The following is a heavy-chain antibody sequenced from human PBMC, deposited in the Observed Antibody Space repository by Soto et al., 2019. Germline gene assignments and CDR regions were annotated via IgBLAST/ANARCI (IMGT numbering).Heavy chain of an antibody. V-gene: IGHV3-7*01. CDR2: IKQDGSEK. D-gene: IGHD6-13*01. Sequence: EVQLVESGGGLVQPGGSLRLSCAASGFTFSSYWMSWVRQAPGKGLEWVANIKQDGSEKYYVDSVKGQFTISRDNAKNSLYLQMNSLRAEDTAVYYCARDRIAAAGMYDYWGQGTLVTVSS. CDR3: ARDRIAAAGMYDY. CDR1: GFTFSSYW. J-gene: IGHJ4*02.